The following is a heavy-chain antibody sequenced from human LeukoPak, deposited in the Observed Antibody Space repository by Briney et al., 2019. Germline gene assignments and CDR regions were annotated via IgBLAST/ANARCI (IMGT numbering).Heavy chain of an antibody. J-gene: IGHJ4*02. CDR2: ISSSSSYI. V-gene: IGHV3-21*01. D-gene: IGHD4-11*01. Sequence: GGSLRLSCAASGFTFSSYAMHWVRQAPGKGLEWVSSISSSSSYIYYADSVKGRFTISRDNAKNSLYLQMNSLRAEDTAVYYCARVSYSNYVIDDYWGQGTLVTVSS. CDR1: GFTFSSYA. CDR3: ARVSYSNYVIDDY.